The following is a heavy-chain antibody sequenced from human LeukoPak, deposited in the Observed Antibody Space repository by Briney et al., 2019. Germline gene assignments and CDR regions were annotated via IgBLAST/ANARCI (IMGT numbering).Heavy chain of an antibody. J-gene: IGHJ3*02. D-gene: IGHD3-3*01. V-gene: IGHV4-59*01. CDR3: ARVVTLFGVVIDSDAFDI. CDR1: GGSISSYY. CDR2: IYYSGST. Sequence: SETLSLTCTVSGGSISSYYWSWIRQPPGEGLEWIGYIYYSGSTNYNPSLKSRVTISVDTSKNQFSLKLSSVTAADTAVYYCARVVTLFGVVIDSDAFDIWGQGTMVTVSS.